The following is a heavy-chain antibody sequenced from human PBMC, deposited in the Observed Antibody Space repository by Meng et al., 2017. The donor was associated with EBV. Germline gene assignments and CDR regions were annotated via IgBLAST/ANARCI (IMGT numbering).Heavy chain of an antibody. J-gene: IGHJ4*02. Sequence: QVQVLQLGAEVKKPGSSVKVSCRTSGGTFRSDAVSWVRQAPGQGLEWMGGLIPMVGAPHYAQKFQGRVTIIADESTSTHSMELNSLRSEDTAMYYCASESGRGFTPDYWGQGTLVTVSS. V-gene: IGHV1-69*01. CDR2: LIPMVGAP. CDR3: ASESGRGFTPDY. D-gene: IGHD3-10*01. CDR1: GGTFRSDA.